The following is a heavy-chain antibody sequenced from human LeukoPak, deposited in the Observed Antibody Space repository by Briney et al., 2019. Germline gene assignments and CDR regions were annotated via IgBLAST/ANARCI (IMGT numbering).Heavy chain of an antibody. D-gene: IGHD3-16*01. CDR2: LRGDGET. CDR1: GFTFSSYA. Sequence: EPGGSLRLSCAASGFTFSSYAMSWVRQAPAWGLEWVSSLRGDGETFYIDSVKGRFTLSRDESRNTVYLQLNNLRVEDTAVYFCAKASWVSRADAVLWGQGTLVTVSS. V-gene: IGHV3-23*01. J-gene: IGHJ4*02. CDR3: AKASWVSRADAVL.